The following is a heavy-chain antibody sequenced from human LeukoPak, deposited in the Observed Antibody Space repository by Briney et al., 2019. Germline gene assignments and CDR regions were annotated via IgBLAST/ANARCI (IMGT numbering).Heavy chain of an antibody. J-gene: IGHJ4*02. CDR3: ARSRSSGSYYTFDY. CDR1: GGSISSGDHY. D-gene: IGHD3-22*01. V-gene: IGHV4-61*02. Sequence: PSETLSLTCTVSGGSISSGDHYWSWIRQPPGKGLEWIGRIYTSGSTNYNPSLKSRVTMSVYTSKNQFSLKLSSVTAADTAVYYCARSRSSGSYYTFDYWGQGTLVTVSS. CDR2: IYTSGST.